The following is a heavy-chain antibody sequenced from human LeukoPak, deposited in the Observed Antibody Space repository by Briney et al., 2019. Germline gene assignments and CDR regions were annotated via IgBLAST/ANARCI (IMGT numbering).Heavy chain of an antibody. CDR2: ISGSGGST. CDR1: GFSFSSYS. Sequence: PGGSLRLSCAASGFSFSSYSIKWVRQAPGKGLEWVSAISGSGGSTYYADSVKGRFTISRDNSKNTLYLQMNSLRAEDTAVYYCARTRDLRYYFDYWGQGTLVTVSS. J-gene: IGHJ4*02. D-gene: IGHD1/OR15-1a*01. V-gene: IGHV3-23*01. CDR3: ARTRDLRYYFDY.